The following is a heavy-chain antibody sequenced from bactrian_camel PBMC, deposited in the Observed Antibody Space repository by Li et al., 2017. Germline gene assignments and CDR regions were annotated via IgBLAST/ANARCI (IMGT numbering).Heavy chain of an antibody. CDR3: AASREDYCSSFWQDNHLYSY. V-gene: IGHV3S53*01. D-gene: IGHD3*01. Sequence: VQLVESGGGSVQAGGSLKLSCAASAFTDNNNCMAWFRQGPGKEREGVATIDNDGSTSYADSVKGRFTISQDNAKNTVYLQMNSLKPEDTAMYYCAASREDYCSSFWQDNHLYSYWGRGTQVTVS. CDR2: IDNDGST. J-gene: IGHJ4*01. CDR1: AFTDNNNC.